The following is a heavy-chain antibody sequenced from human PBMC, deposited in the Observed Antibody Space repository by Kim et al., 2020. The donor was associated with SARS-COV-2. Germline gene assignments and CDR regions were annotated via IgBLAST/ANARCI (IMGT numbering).Heavy chain of an antibody. J-gene: IGHJ4*02. Sequence: RFTISRDNSKNTLYLQMNSLRAEDTAVYYCAKLEPKTYYYDSSGYYYHDYWGQGTLVTVSS. V-gene: IGHV3-23*01. D-gene: IGHD3-22*01. CDR3: AKLEPKTYYYDSSGYYYHDY.